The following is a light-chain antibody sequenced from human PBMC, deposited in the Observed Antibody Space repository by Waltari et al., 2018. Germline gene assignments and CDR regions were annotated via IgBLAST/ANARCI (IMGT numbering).Light chain of an antibody. V-gene: IGKV2-28*01. J-gene: IGKJ4*01. CDR1: QSLLDSDGYTH. Sequence: EIVMTQTPVSLPVTPGESASMSCRSTQSLLDSDGYTHLHWYLQKPGQSPQLLIYSVSNRASGVPDRFGGSGSATDFILKITRAEAEDVGTYYYMQTLQTPLTFGGGTMLEIK. CDR2: SVS. CDR3: MQTLQTPLT.